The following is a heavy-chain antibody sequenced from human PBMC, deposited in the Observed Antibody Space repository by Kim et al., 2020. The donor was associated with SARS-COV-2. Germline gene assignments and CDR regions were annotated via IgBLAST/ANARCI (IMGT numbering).Heavy chain of an antibody. CDR2: ISYDGSNK. Sequence: GGSLRLSCAASGFSFSSYAMHWVRQAPGKGLEWVTLISYDGSNKYYADSVKGRFTISRDNSKSTLYLQMSSLRTEDTAVYYCARDRDATGSNYDSWGQGTLGTVSS. CDR1: GFSFSSYA. J-gene: IGHJ5*01. CDR3: ARDRDATGSNYDS. D-gene: IGHD3-10*01. V-gene: IGHV3-30*04.